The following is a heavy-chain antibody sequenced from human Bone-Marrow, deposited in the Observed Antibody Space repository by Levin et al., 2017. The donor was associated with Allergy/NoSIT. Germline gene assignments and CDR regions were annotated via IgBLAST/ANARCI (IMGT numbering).Heavy chain of an antibody. J-gene: IGHJ6*02. Sequence: GGSLRLSCAASGFTISSNYMSWVRQAPGKGLEWVSVIYSGGSTYYADSVKGRFTISRDNSKNTLYLQMNSLRAEDTAVYYCARGVTGTGLYYYYGMDVWGQGTTVTVSS. CDR2: IYSGGST. CDR3: ARGVTGTGLYYYYGMDV. V-gene: IGHV3-53*01. D-gene: IGHD1-20*01. CDR1: GFTISSNY.